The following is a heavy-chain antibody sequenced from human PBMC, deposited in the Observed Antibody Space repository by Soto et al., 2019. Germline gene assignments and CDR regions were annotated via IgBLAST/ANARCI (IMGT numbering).Heavy chain of an antibody. Sequence: ASVKVSCKASGGTFSSYTISWVRQAPGQGLEWMGRIIPILGIANYAQKFQGRVTITADKSTSTAYMELSSLRSEDTAVYYCALGTYYDYVWGSYRFDYWGQGTLVTVSS. V-gene: IGHV1-69*02. J-gene: IGHJ4*02. D-gene: IGHD3-16*02. CDR2: IIPILGIA. CDR1: GGTFSSYT. CDR3: ALGTYYDYVWGSYRFDY.